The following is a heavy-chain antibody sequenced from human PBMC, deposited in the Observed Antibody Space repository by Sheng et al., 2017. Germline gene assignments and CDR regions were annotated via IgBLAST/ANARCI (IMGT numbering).Heavy chain of an antibody. CDR1: GFTFSSYS. CDR3: ANLLRPTVPPEGYYYGMDV. J-gene: IGHJ6*02. V-gene: IGHV3-21*01. CDR2: ISSSSSYI. Sequence: EVQLVESGGGLVKPGGSLRLSCAASGFTFSSYSMNWVRQAPGKGLEWVSSISSSSSYIYYADSVKGRFTISRDNAKNSLYLQMNSLRAEDTAVYYCANLLRPTVPPEGYYYGMDVWGQGTTVTVSS. D-gene: IGHD3-22*01.